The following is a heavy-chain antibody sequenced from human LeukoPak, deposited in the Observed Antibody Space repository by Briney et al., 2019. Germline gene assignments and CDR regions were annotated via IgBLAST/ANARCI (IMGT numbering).Heavy chain of an antibody. Sequence: GASVKVSCKASGGTFSSYAISWVRQAPGHGLEFMGGIIPIFGTANYAQKFQGRVTITTDESTSTAYMELSSLRSEDTAVYYCARDRAYSYGHYYYYYYMDVWGKGTTVTVSS. CDR2: IIPIFGTA. J-gene: IGHJ6*03. V-gene: IGHV1-69*05. D-gene: IGHD5-18*01. CDR3: ARDRAYSYGHYYYYYYMDV. CDR1: GGTFSSYA.